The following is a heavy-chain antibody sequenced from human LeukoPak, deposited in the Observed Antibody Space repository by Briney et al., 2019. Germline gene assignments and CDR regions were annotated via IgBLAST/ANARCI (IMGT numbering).Heavy chain of an antibody. J-gene: IGHJ5*02. D-gene: IGHD6-19*01. CDR1: GFTFSSYV. Sequence: GGSLRLSCAASGFTFSSYVMNWVRQAPGKGLEWVSSISSGSTYIYYADSVKGRFTISRDNAKNSLYLQMNSLRAEDTAVYYCARDPLYGSGAWGQGTLVTVSS. V-gene: IGHV3-21*04. CDR3: ARDPLYGSGA. CDR2: ISSGSTYI.